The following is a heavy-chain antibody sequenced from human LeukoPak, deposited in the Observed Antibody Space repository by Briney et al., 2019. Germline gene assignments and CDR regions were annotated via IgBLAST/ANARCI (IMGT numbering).Heavy chain of an antibody. Sequence: QAGGSLRLSCAASGFTFSSYAMHWVRQAPGKGLEWVAVISYDGSNKYYADSVKGRFTISRDNSKNTLYLQMNSLRAEDTAVYYCAKDLGYCSGGSCYYGNYWGQGTLVTVSS. CDR1: GFTFSSYA. D-gene: IGHD2-15*01. V-gene: IGHV3-30-3*01. CDR3: AKDLGYCSGGSCYYGNY. J-gene: IGHJ4*02. CDR2: ISYDGSNK.